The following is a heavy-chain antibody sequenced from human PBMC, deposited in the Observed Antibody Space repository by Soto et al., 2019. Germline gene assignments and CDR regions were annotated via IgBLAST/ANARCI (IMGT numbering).Heavy chain of an antibody. Sequence: PSETLSLTCTVSGGSISSSSYFWGWIRQPPGRGLEWIGSINYSGSTYYNPSLKSRVTLSVDTSKNQFSLNVSSVTASDTALYYCSRRAREGFDPWGQGTLVTVS. V-gene: IGHV4-39*01. D-gene: IGHD1-26*01. J-gene: IGHJ5*02. CDR2: INYSGST. CDR3: SRRAREGFDP. CDR1: GGSISSSSYF.